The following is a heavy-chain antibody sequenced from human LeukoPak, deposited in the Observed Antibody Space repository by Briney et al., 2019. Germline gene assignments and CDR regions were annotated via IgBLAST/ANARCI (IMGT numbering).Heavy chain of an antibody. J-gene: IGHJ5*02. Sequence: GGSLRLSCAASGFTFSSYAMSWVRQAPGKGLEWVANIKQDGSEKYYVDSVKGRFTISRDNAKNSLYLQMNSLRAEDTAVYYCASSGWYRQPGWFDPWGQGTLVTVSS. CDR2: IKQDGSEK. V-gene: IGHV3-7*01. D-gene: IGHD6-19*01. CDR3: ASSGWYRQPGWFDP. CDR1: GFTFSSYA.